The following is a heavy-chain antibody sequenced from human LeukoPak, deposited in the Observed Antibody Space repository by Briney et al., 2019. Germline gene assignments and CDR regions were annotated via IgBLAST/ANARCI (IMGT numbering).Heavy chain of an antibody. CDR2: MCYSGST. CDR1: GGSVSSYC. D-gene: IGHD1-26*01. CDR3: ARRIVERAQSGEDNWLEP. J-gene: IGHJ5*02. Sequence: SETLSLTCTVSGGSVSSYCWSCVRQPPGKGLEWIGSMCYSGSTNYNTSLKSRVIISVDTSRDELSLKLSSVNAADTAVYSCARRIVERAQSGEDNWLEPWGQGTLVTVSS. V-gene: IGHV4-59*08.